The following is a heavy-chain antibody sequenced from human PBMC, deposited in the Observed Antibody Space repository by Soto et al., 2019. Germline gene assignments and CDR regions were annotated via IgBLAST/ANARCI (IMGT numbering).Heavy chain of an antibody. D-gene: IGHD3-9*01. CDR3: ARLEGLATISYYFDF. V-gene: IGHV4-34*01. CDR1: GGSFSGYY. CDR2: IYHRGNT. Sequence: TLSLTCAASGGSFSGYYWRWIRRPPGKGLEWIGSIYHRGNTYYNPSLQTRVTISLDKSKSQFSLRLNSVTAADSAVYFCARLEGLATISYYFDFWGQGAQVTVS. J-gene: IGHJ4*02.